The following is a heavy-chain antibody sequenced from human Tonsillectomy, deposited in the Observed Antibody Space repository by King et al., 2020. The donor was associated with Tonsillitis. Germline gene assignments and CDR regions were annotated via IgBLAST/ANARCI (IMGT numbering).Heavy chain of an antibody. CDR3: GRVIGSGWGGGGFDY. D-gene: IGHD6-19*01. CDR2: ISWNSGSI. V-gene: IGHV3-9*01. CDR1: GFTFDDYA. J-gene: IGHJ4*02. Sequence: VQLVESGGGLVQPGRSLRLSCAASGFTFDDYAMHWVRQAPGKGLEWVSGISWNSGSIGYADSVKGRFTISRDNAKNSLYLRMNSLGAEDTALYYCGRVIGSGWGGGGFDYWGQGTLVTVSS.